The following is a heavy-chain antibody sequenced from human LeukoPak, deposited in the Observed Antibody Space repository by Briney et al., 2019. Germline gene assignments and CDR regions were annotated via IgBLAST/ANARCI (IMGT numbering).Heavy chain of an antibody. CDR2: IYNGGNT. V-gene: IGHV3-53*01. D-gene: IGHD2-15*01. J-gene: IGHJ4*02. CDR3: ARGGASELYYFDY. CDR1: GFTVSNKY. Sequence: GGSLRLSCAASGFTVSNKYMSWVRQAPGKGLECVSVIYNGGNTYYADSVKGRFAISRDNSKNTLYLQMNSLRAEDTAVYYCARGGASELYYFDYWGQGTLVTVSS.